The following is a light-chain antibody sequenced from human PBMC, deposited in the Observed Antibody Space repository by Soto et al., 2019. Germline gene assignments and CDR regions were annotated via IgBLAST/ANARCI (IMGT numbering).Light chain of an antibody. J-gene: IGLJ3*02. CDR3: QSYDSSLSGSV. V-gene: IGLV1-40*01. CDR2: GNS. Sequence: QSVLTQPPSVSGAPGQRVTISCTGSSSNIGAGYDVHWYQQLPGTAPKLLSYGNSNRPSGVPDRFPGSKPGTSDSLAITGLQAGDEADYYCQSYDSSLSGSVFGGGTKLTVL. CDR1: SSNIGAGYD.